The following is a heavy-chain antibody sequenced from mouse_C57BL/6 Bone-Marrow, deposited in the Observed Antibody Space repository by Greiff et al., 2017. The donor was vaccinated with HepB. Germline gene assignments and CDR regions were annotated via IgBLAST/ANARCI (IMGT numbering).Heavy chain of an antibody. CDR2: INPGSGGT. Sequence: VQLQQSGAELVRPGTSVKVSCKASGYAFTNYLIEWVKQRPGQGLEWIGVINPGSGGTNYNEKFKGKATLAADKSSSTAYMQRSSLTSEDSAVYVCARWRVYWGQGTTLTVSS. CDR1: GYAFTNYL. J-gene: IGHJ2*01. V-gene: IGHV1-54*01. CDR3: ARWRVY.